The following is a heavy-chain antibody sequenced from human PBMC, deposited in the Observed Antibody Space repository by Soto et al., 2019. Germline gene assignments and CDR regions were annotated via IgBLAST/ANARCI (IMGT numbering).Heavy chain of an antibody. CDR2: INSAGSAS. Sequence: EVQLVESGGGLVQPGGSLRLSCFGSGFTFNSYWMHWVRQAPGKGLVWVSRINSAGSASSYADSVKGRFTVSRDNAKNTLYVQMNSLSAEDTAVYYCATGGYSYGWGYWGQGTLVTVSS. CDR1: GFTFNSYW. D-gene: IGHD5-18*01. J-gene: IGHJ4*02. CDR3: ATGGYSYGWGY. V-gene: IGHV3-74*01.